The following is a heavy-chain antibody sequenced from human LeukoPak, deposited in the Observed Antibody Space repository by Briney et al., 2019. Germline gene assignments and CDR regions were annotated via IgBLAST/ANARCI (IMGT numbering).Heavy chain of an antibody. CDR2: IYSGGDT. CDR3: ARSPPASPFDY. J-gene: IGHJ4*02. CDR1: GFTVSRNY. V-gene: IGHV3-53*01. Sequence: PGGSLRLSCAASGFTVSRNYMSWVRQAPGKGLEWVSVIYSGGDTYYADSVKGRFTISRDISKNTLYLQINSLRAEDTAFYYCARSPPASPFDYWGQGTLVTASS. D-gene: IGHD2-2*01.